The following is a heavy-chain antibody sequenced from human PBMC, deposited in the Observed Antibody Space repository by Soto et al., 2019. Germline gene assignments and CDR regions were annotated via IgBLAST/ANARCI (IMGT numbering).Heavy chain of an antibody. CDR3: ALVLQWSTPYY. CDR2: VSGYNGHI. V-gene: IGHV1-18*01. J-gene: IGHJ4*02. CDR1: GYSFTGYG. Sequence: QVQLVQSGAEVKKPGASVKISCKASGYSFTGYGISWVRQAPGQGLEWMGWVSGYNGHINYAQKFQGRFSMTTVTSTNTADMEMRSLRSDDTADYYWALVLQWSTPYYWGQASLVTFSS. D-gene: IGHD6-19*01.